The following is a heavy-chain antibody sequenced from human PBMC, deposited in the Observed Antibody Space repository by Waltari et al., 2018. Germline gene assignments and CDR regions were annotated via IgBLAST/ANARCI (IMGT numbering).Heavy chain of an antibody. CDR3: ARKGLTGRGFDY. J-gene: IGHJ4*02. CDR2: FNSNSGDR. D-gene: IGHD3-10*01. Sequence: QVQLVQSGAEVKKPGASVKVSCKTSGYTFTAYHMQWVRQAPGQGLEWMEWFNSNSGDRGYAQKFLGRVTMTRDTSVSTIYMELSGLKSDDTAVYYCARKGLTGRGFDYWGQGTLVTVSS. V-gene: IGHV1-2*02. CDR1: GYTFTAYH.